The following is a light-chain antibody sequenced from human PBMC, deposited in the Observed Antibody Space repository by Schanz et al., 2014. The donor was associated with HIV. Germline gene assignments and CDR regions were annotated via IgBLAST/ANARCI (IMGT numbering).Light chain of an antibody. J-gene: IGLJ1*01. V-gene: IGLV2-11*01. CDR1: SSDIGAFDY. CDR2: EVS. Sequence: QSALTQPASVSGSPGQSITISCSGTSSDIGAFDYVSWYQQYPGKAPKLMIYEVSKRPSGVPDRLSGSKSGNTASLTIPGLQAEDEADYYCCSYAGSYTYVFGTGTKLTVL. CDR3: CSYAGSYTYV.